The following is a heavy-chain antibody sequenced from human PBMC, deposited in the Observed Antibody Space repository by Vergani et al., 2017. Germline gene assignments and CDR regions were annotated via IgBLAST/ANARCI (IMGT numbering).Heavy chain of an antibody. J-gene: IGHJ4*02. CDR1: GFTVSSNY. CDR3: ARISGTIFGVVGFDY. D-gene: IGHD3-3*01. V-gene: IGHV3-53*02. Sequence: EVQLVETGGGLIQPGGSLRLSCAASGFTVSSNYMSWVRQAPGKGLEWVSVIYSGGSTYYADSVKGRFTISRDNSKNTLYLQMNSLRAEDTAVYYCARISGTIFGVVGFDYWGQGTLVTVSS. CDR2: IYSGGST.